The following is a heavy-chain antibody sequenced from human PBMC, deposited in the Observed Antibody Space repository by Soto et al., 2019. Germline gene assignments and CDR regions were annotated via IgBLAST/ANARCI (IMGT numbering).Heavy chain of an antibody. D-gene: IGHD2-15*01. V-gene: IGHV4-59*11. J-gene: IGHJ4*02. CDR1: GGSINNHY. CDR3: ETARCILLWWYLLRHGFFDY. CDR2: IYYSGST. Sequence: SETLSLTCTVSGGSINNHYWSWIRQPPGQGLEWIGYIYYSGSTNYNPSLKSRVTMSVDTSKNQFSLKLSSVTAADTAVYYCETARCILLWWYLLRHGFFDYWGPGTLVTVSS.